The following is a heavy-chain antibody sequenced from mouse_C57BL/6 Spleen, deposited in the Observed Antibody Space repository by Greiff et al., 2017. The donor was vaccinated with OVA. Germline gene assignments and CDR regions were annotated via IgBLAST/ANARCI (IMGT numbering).Heavy chain of an antibody. CDR1: GYSFTSYY. CDR2: IYPGSGNT. V-gene: IGHV1-66*01. Sequence: VQLQESGPELVKPGASVKISCKASGYSFTSYYIHWVKQRPGQGLEWIGWIYPGSGNTKYNEKFKGKATLTADTSSSTAYMQLSSLTSEDSAVEYCASPIYYYGSSFDYWGQGTTLTVSS. CDR3: ASPIYYYGSSFDY. J-gene: IGHJ2*01. D-gene: IGHD1-1*01.